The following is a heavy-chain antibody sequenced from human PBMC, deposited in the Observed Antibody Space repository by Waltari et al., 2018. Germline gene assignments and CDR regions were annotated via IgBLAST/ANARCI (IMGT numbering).Heavy chain of an antibody. J-gene: IGHJ4*02. Sequence: EVQLVQPGAEGKKPGAPVKISCKTSGYTFTDYYMHLVQQHPGRGIEWMGLVDPEDGETIYAEKFQGRFTITADTSTDTAYMELSSLRSEDTAVYYCATQCSSTSCYTADFDYWGQGTLVTVSS. CDR2: VDPEDGET. CDR3: ATQCSSTSCYTADFDY. D-gene: IGHD2-2*02. CDR1: GYTFTDYY. V-gene: IGHV1-69-2*01.